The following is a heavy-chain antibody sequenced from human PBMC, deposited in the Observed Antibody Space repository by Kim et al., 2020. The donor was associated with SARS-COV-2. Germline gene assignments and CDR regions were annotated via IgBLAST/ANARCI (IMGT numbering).Heavy chain of an antibody. J-gene: IGHJ4*02. D-gene: IGHD2-21*01. CDR1: GYTFTSYG. CDR3: ARDSPYFPGGGELN. Sequence: ASVKVSCKASGYTFTSYGISWVRQAPGQGLEWMGWISAYNGNTNYAQKLQGRVTMTTDTSTSTAYMELMSLRSDDTAVYYCARDSPYFPGGGELNWGQGTLVTVSS. CDR2: ISAYNGNT. V-gene: IGHV1-18*04.